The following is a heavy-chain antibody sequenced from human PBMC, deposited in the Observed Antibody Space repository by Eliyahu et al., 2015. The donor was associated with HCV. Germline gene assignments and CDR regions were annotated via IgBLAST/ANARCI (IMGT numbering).Heavy chain of an antibody. CDR2: VTYDGNT. CDR1: GVSIGSTXYY. Sequence: QLLLQQSGPGLVKASETLSLTCSVSGVSIGSTXYYWGWVRQPPGKGLEWIGTVTYDGNTYYNPSLKSRVTVSSDTSKNRFSLRLNSVTAADRAVYYCASLRVGATRYYYHGMNVWGQGATVSVSS. D-gene: IGHD1-26*01. V-gene: IGHV4-39*02. CDR3: ASLRVGATRYYYHGMNV. J-gene: IGHJ6*02.